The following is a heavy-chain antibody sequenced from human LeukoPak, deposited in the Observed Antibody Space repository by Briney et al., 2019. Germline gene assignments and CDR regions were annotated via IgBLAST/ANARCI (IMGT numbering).Heavy chain of an antibody. Sequence: SWIRQPPGKGLEWIGYIYHSGSTYYNPSLKSRVTISVDRSKNQFSLKLSSVTAADTAVYYCARSYGSGTYFDYWGQGTLVTVSS. V-gene: IGHV4-30-2*01. J-gene: IGHJ4*02. D-gene: IGHD3-10*01. CDR2: IYHSGST. CDR3: ARSYGSGTYFDY.